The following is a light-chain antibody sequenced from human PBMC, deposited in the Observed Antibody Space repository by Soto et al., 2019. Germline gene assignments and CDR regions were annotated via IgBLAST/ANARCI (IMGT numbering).Light chain of an antibody. J-gene: IGKJ1*01. CDR2: GAS. CDR3: QQYSSWLCT. Sequence: IVMTQSPATLSVSPGERANLSCRASQSVGTKLAWYQQTPGQAPRLLIYGASNRATGVPARISGSVSGTDFTLTIASLQSEDFAVYYCQQYSSWLCTFGQGTKVEIK. CDR1: QSVGTK. V-gene: IGKV3-15*01.